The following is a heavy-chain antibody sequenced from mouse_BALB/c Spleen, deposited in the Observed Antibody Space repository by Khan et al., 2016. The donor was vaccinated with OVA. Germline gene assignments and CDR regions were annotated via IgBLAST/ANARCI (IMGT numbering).Heavy chain of an antibody. D-gene: IGHD4-1*01. J-gene: IGHJ2*01. CDR3: VPTGTGDYFDY. V-gene: IGHV14-3*02. Sequence: VQLKQSGAELVKPGASVKLSCTASGFNIKDTHMHWVKQRPEQGLGWIGRIDPVNGNTKYDPKFQGKATITADTSSNTAYLQFSSLTSEDTAVYYCVPTGTGDYFDYWGQGTTLTVSS. CDR1: GFNIKDTH. CDR2: IDPVNGNT.